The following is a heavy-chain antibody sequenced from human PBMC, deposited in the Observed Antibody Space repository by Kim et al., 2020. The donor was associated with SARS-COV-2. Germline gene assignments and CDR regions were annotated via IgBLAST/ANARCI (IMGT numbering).Heavy chain of an antibody. J-gene: IGHJ4*02. D-gene: IGHD2-15*01. CDR1: GFTFTSPD. V-gene: IGHV3-13*01. Sequence: GGSLRLSCATSGFTFTSPDMHWVRHSTGKGLEWVSSIVNAGDTYYRDSVKGRFTISRDRAEKYLYLQMNNVRAEDTAVYYCGTSGGWWSIDFWGQGTLVT. CDR2: IVNAGDT. CDR3: GTSGGWWSIDF.